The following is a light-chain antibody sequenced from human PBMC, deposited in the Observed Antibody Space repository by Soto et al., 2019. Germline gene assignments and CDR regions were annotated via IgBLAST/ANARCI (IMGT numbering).Light chain of an antibody. V-gene: IGLV2-8*01. CDR2: EVS. Sequence: QSALTQPPSASGSPGQSVAISCTGTSSDVGGYNYVSWYQHHPGKAPKLMIYEVSRRPSGVSARFSGSKSGNTASLTVSGLQAEDEDDYYCSSYSGSSNWVFGGGTKVTVL. CDR1: SSDVGGYNY. CDR3: SSYSGSSNWV. J-gene: IGLJ3*02.